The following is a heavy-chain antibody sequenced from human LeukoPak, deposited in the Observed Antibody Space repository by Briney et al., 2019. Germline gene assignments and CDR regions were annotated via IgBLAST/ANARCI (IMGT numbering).Heavy chain of an antibody. CDR2: MYYRGST. V-gene: IGHV4-59*12. J-gene: IGHJ4*02. CDR3: ATTTIRLGY. D-gene: IGHD1-26*01. CDR1: GGSLSSYY. Sequence: SETLSLTCTVSGGSLSSYYWSWIRQPPGKGLEWIGGMYYRGSTYHNPSLKSRVTISVDTSKNQFSLKLSSVTAADTAVYYCATTTIRLGYWGQGTLVTVSS.